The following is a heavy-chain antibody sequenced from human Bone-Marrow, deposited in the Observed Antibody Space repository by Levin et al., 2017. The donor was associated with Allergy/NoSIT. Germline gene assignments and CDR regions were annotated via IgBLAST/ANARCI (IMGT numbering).Heavy chain of an antibody. CDR2: VYYDGSA. CDR3: AGEPNSPYYYHYGLDV. D-gene: IGHD2/OR15-2a*01. V-gene: IGHV4-39*07. CDR1: GGSISSDSYY. J-gene: IGHJ6*02. Sequence: SETLSLTCTVPGGSISSDSYYWAWIRQPPGKGLEWIGSVYYDGSAYYNPSLKSRVTISIDTSKNQFSLRLNSVTAADTAVYYCAGEPNSPYYYHYGLDVWGQGTTVTVSS.